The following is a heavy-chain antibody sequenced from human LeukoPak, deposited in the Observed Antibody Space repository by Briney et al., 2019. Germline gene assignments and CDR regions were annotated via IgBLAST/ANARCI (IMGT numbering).Heavy chain of an antibody. CDR3: ARDSFVITGRVVAAHYNWFDP. CDR2: IIPIFGTA. D-gene: IGHD2-15*01. V-gene: IGHV1-69*13. CDR1: GGTFSSYA. J-gene: IGHJ5*02. Sequence: SVKVSCKASGGTFSSYAISWVRQAPGQGLEWMGGIIPIFGTANYAQKFQGRVTITADESTSTAYMELSSLRSEDTAVYYCARDSFVITGRVVAAHYNWFDPWGQGTLVTVSS.